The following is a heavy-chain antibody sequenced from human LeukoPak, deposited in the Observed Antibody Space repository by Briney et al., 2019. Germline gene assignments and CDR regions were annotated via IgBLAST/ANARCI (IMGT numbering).Heavy chain of an antibody. J-gene: IGHJ4*02. CDR2: ISGDGGST. V-gene: IGHV3-43*02. CDR1: GFTFDDYA. Sequence: GGSLRLSCAASGFTFDDYAMHWVRQAPGKGLEGVSLISGDGGSTYYADSVKGRFTISRDNSKNSLYLQMNSLRTEDTALYYCIVLCVSCYHRPPDFDYWGQGTLVTVSS. D-gene: IGHD2-15*01. CDR3: IVLCVSCYHRPPDFDY.